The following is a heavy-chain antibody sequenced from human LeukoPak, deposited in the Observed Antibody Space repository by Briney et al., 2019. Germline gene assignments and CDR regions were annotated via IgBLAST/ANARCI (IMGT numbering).Heavy chain of an antibody. J-gene: IGHJ4*02. V-gene: IGHV3-48*02. CDR1: GYTLRSYE. CDR2: LSSRSRAI. Sequence: GLSLRLSRAVSGYTLRSYEIHCVRQAPTKGLEWISYLSSRSRAIYYADSVKGRFTISRDNAKNSLYLVMISRRDEDTAVYFCARDPTSYASTALVASNFDYWGQGTRVTVSS. CDR3: ARDPTSYASTALVASNFDY. D-gene: IGHD2-15*01.